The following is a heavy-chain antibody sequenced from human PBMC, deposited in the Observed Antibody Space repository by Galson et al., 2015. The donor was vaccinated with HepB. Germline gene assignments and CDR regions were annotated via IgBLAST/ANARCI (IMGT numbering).Heavy chain of an antibody. J-gene: IGHJ1*01. V-gene: IGHV1-2*06. Sequence: SVKVSCKASGSTFTGYYMHWVRQAPGQGLEWMGRINPNSGGTNYAQRFQGRVTMTRDTSISTAYMELSRLRSDDTAVYYCARDRMVRGVTKYFQHWGQGTLVTVSS. D-gene: IGHD3-10*01. CDR2: INPNSGGT. CDR3: ARDRMVRGVTKYFQH. CDR1: GSTFTGYY.